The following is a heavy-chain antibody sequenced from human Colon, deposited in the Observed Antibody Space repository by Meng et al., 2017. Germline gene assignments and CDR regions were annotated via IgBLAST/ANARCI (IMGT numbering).Heavy chain of an antibody. CDR3: AKNIGGSYYGDFDY. CDR2: ISGSGGST. CDR1: GFTFSSYA. J-gene: IGHJ4*02. D-gene: IGHD1-26*01. Sequence: EVQLLESGGDLVQPGGSLIRSCAASGFTFSSYAMSWVRQAPGQGREWVSAISGSGGSTYYADSVKGRFTISRDNSKNTLYLQMNSLRAEDTAIYYCAKNIGGSYYGDFDYWGQGTLVTVSS. V-gene: IGHV3-23*01.